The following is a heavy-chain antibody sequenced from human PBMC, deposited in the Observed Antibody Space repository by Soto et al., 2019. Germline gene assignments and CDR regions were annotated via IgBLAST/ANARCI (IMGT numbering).Heavy chain of an antibody. Sequence: EALSVTATVAGYPISSGSYLAWIRQPPVKGPEWIASIYHGGTTFYNPSLKSRITISVDTSNNQFSLKLTYVTAADTAVYYCPRVHVMVVAGSTFDYWGHGTLVTASS. J-gene: IGHJ4*01. CDR1: GYPISSGSY. D-gene: IGHD6-19*01. V-gene: IGHV4-38-2*02. CDR2: IYHGGTT. CDR3: PRVHVMVVAGSTFDY.